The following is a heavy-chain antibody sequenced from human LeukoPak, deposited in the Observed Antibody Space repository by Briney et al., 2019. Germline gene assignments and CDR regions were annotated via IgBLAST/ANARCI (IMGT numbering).Heavy chain of an antibody. CDR1: GYTFTSYG. V-gene: IGHV1-18*01. J-gene: IGHJ6*03. Sequence: GASVKVSCKASGYTFTSYGISWVRQAPGQGLEWMGWISAYNGNTNYAQKLQGRVTMTTDTSTSTAYMELRSLRSDDTAVYYCARDGPVEWERDYYYYMDVWGKGTTVTVSS. CDR3: ARDGPVEWERDYYYYMDV. CDR2: ISAYNGNT. D-gene: IGHD1-26*01.